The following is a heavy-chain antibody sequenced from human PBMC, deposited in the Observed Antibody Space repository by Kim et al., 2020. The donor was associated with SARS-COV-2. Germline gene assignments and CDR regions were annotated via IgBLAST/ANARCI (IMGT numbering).Heavy chain of an antibody. Sequence: GGSLRLSCVTSGFTFADYAIHWVRQAPGKGLEWVSAISWHSESIGYGDSVKGRFTISRDNAKNSVYLQMNSLRAEDTALYYCVKGGYNWNVGEIDYWGQG. D-gene: IGHD1-1*01. CDR2: ISWHSESI. V-gene: IGHV3-9*01. J-gene: IGHJ4*02. CDR3: VKGGYNWNVGEIDY. CDR1: GFTFADYA.